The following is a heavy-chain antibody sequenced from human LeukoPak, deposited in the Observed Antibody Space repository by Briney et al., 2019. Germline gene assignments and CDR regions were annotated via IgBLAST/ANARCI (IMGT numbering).Heavy chain of an antibody. CDR1: GFTFSSYW. CDR2: INSDGSST. V-gene: IGHV3-74*01. D-gene: IGHD2-15*01. Sequence: GGSLRLSCAASGFTFSSYWMHWVRQAPGKGLVWDSRINSDGSSTSYADSVRGRFSISRDNAKNTLYLQMNSLSAEDTAVYYCARWAVVTANYFDYWGQGTLGTVSS. CDR3: ARWAVVTANYFDY. J-gene: IGHJ4*02.